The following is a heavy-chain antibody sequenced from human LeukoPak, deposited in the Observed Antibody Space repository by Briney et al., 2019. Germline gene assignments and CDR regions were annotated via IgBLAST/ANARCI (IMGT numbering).Heavy chain of an antibody. J-gene: IGHJ4*02. V-gene: IGHV4-34*01. Sequence: SETQTLMCAVYDESFSGYYWSWIRQPPGKGLEWIGEINHSGSTNYNPSLKSRVTISVDTSKNHLSLKLSSVTAADTAVYYCARGGGSGWYVDYWGRGPRVIVSA. D-gene: IGHD6-19*01. CDR1: DESFSGYY. CDR2: INHSGST. CDR3: ARGGGSGWYVDY.